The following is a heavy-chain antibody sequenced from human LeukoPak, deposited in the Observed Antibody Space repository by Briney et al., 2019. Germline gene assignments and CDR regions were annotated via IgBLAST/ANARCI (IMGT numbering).Heavy chain of an antibody. V-gene: IGHV3-21*01. J-gene: IGHJ6*03. Sequence: GGSLRLSCAASGFTFSSYSMNWVRQAPGKGLEWVSSISSSSSCIYYADSVKGRFTISRDNAKNSLYLQMNSLRAEDTAVYYCARARVGATVGYYYYYMDVWGKGTTVTVSS. CDR2: ISSSSSCI. CDR1: GFTFSSYS. CDR3: ARARVGATVGYYYYYMDV. D-gene: IGHD1-26*01.